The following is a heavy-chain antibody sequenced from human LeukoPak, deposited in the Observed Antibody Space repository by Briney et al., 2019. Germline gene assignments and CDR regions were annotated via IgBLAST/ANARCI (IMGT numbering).Heavy chain of an antibody. CDR2: INPNSGGT. Sequence: GASVKVSCKASGYTFTGYYMHWARQAPGQGLEWMGWINPNSGGTNYAQKFQGRVTMTRDTSISTTYMELSRLRSGDTAVYYCARDLYDTLTGYQPPHYWGQGTLVTVSS. CDR3: ARDLYDTLTGYQPPHY. CDR1: GYTFTGYY. D-gene: IGHD3-9*01. V-gene: IGHV1-2*02. J-gene: IGHJ4*02.